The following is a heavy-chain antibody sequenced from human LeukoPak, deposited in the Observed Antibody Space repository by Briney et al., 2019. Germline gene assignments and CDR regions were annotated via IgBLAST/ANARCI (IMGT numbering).Heavy chain of an antibody. CDR2: IYTSGST. CDR3: ARVTTSGSYKFDY. V-gene: IGHV3-53*01. J-gene: IGHJ4*02. Sequence: PGGSLRLSCAASGFTVSNNYISWVRQAPGKGLEWVSLIYTSGSTYYADSVKGRFIISRDNSKNTLYLQMNSLRAEDTAVYYCARVTTSGSYKFDYWGQGTLVTVSS. D-gene: IGHD3-10*01. CDR1: GFTVSNNY.